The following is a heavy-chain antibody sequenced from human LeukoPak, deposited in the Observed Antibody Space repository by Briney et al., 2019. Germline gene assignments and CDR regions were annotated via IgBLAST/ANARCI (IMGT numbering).Heavy chain of an antibody. CDR1: GFTLSNYA. CDR2: ISVTGNT. CDR3: AKAPVTTCLGAYCYPFDL. D-gene: IGHD2-21*01. J-gene: IGHJ4*02. V-gene: IGHV3-23*01. Sequence: GESLRLSCNASGFTLSNYAMTWVRQGPRKGLEWVSAISVTGNTYHAESLKGRFTISRDNSKDTLYLQMRSLRAEDAGVYYCAKAPVTTCLGAYCYPFDLWGQGTQVTVSS.